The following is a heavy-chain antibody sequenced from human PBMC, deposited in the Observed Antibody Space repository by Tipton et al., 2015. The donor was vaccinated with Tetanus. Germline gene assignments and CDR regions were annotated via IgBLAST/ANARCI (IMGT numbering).Heavy chain of an antibody. CDR1: GYTFTGYY. D-gene: IGHD6-13*01. J-gene: IGHJ4*02. Sequence: QLVQSGAEEKKPGASVKVSCKASGYTFTGYYMHWVRQAPGQGLEWMGRIDPNSGGTNYAQKFQGRVTMTRDTSISTAYMELSRLRSDDTAVYYCARGPFPSSSWSNYFDYWGQGTLVTVSS. V-gene: IGHV1-2*06. CDR3: ARGPFPSSSWSNYFDY. CDR2: IDPNSGGT.